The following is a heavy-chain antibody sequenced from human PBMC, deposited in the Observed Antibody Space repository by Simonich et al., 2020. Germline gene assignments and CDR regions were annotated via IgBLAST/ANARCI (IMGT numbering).Heavy chain of an antibody. Sequence: EVQLVESGGGLVQPGGSLRLSCAASGFTFSSYEMNWVRQAPGKGLEWVSYISSSGSTIYYADSVKGRFTISRKNAKNSRYLQMNSLRAEDTAVYYCARDFRLQLVEIGTYYYYGMDVWGQGTTVTVSS. D-gene: IGHD6-6*01. CDR1: GFTFSSYE. CDR3: ARDFRLQLVEIGTYYYYGMDV. J-gene: IGHJ6*02. CDR2: ISSSGSTI. V-gene: IGHV3-48*03.